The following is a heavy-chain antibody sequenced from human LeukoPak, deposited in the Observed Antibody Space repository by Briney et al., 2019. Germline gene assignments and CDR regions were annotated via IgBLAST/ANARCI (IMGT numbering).Heavy chain of an antibody. Sequence: GRSLRLSCAASGFTFSSYGMHWVRQAPGKGLEGVAVIWYEGSNKYYADSVKGRFTISRDNSKNTLYLQMTSLRAEDTAVYYCARGHRPYCSSTSCYSPHYFDYWGQGTLVTVSS. CDR2: IWYEGSNK. CDR1: GFTFSSYG. J-gene: IGHJ4*02. V-gene: IGHV3-33*01. D-gene: IGHD2-2*02. CDR3: ARGHRPYCSSTSCYSPHYFDY.